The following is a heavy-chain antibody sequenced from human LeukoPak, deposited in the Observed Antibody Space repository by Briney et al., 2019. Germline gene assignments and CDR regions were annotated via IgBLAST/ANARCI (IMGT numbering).Heavy chain of an antibody. V-gene: IGHV3-7*01. D-gene: IGHD4/OR15-4a*01. CDR2: IKQDGSEK. J-gene: IGHJ4*02. CDR1: GFTFSSYA. Sequence: GRSLRLSCAASGFTFSSYAMHWVRQAPGEGPVWVANIKQDGSEKNYVDSVKGRFTVSRDNAKKSVYLQLNSLRVEDTAVYYCARGNNGAFDYWGQGSLVTVSS. CDR3: ARGNNGAFDY.